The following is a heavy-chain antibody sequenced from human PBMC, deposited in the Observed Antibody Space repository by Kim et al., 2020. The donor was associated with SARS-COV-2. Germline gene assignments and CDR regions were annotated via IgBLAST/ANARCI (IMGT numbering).Heavy chain of an antibody. Sequence: DSVKGLFTISRDNAKNSLYLQMNSLRDEDRAVYYCARDPTAIRQQLAFDYWGQGTLVTVSS. D-gene: IGHD6-13*01. J-gene: IGHJ4*02. V-gene: IGHV3-48*02. CDR3: ARDPTAIRQQLAFDY.